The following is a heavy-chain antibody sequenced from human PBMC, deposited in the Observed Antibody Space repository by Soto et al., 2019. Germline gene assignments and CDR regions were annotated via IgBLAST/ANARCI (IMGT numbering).Heavy chain of an antibody. J-gene: IGHJ4*02. V-gene: IGHV3-21*01. CDR1: GFTFSSYS. CDR3: ARDLEWRLDY. CDR2: ISSSSSYI. D-gene: IGHD3-3*01. Sequence: GGSLRLSCAASGFTFSSYSMNWVRQAPGKGLEWVSSISSSSSYIYYADSVKGRFTISRDNAKNSLYLQMNSLRAEDTAGYYCARDLEWRLDYWGQGTLVTVSS.